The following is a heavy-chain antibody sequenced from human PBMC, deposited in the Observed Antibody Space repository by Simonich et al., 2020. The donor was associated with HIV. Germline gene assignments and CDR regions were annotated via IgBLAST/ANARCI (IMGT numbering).Heavy chain of an antibody. CDR2: IYPVDSDT. Sequence: EVQLVQSGAEVTNPGESLKISCKGSGSSFPSYWIGWVCQMPGKGLEWMGIIYPVDSDTRYSPSCQGQVTISADKSICTAYLQWSSLKASDTAMYYWLTDKGYCSGGSCYQDAFEIWGQGTMVTVSS. CDR1: GSSFPSYW. CDR3: LTDKGYCSGGSCYQDAFEI. J-gene: IGHJ3*02. D-gene: IGHD2-15*01. V-gene: IGHV5-51*03.